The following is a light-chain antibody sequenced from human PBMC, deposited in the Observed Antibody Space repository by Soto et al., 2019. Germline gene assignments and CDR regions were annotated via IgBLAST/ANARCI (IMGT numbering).Light chain of an antibody. CDR1: QSVGSS. CDR3: QQYQNWPLT. V-gene: IGKV3-15*01. Sequence: EIVMTQSPATLSVSPGERATLSCRASQSVGSSLAWYQQKLGQAPRLLIYVTSTRATGIPARFSGSGSGTEFTLTISSLQSEDLAVYYCQQYQNWPLTFGGGTKVQIK. CDR2: VTS. J-gene: IGKJ4*01.